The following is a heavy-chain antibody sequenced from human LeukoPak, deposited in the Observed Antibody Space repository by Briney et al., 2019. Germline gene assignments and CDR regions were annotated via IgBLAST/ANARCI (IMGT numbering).Heavy chain of an antibody. CDR3: ARDAEQRGYFDY. CDR1: GFTFSSYG. Sequence: QPGGSLGLSCAASGFTFSSYGMHWVRQAPGKGLEWVAVIWYDGSNKYYADSVKGRFTISRDNSKNTLYLQMNSLRAEDTADYCARDAEQRGYFDYWGQGTLVTVSS. J-gene: IGHJ4*02. V-gene: IGHV3-33*01. CDR2: IWYDGSNK. D-gene: IGHD6-25*01.